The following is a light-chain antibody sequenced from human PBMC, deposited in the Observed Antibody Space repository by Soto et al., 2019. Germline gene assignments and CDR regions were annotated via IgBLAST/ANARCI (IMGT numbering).Light chain of an antibody. J-gene: IGLJ3*02. CDR2: RNN. V-gene: IGLV1-47*01. Sequence: QSVLTQPPSASGTPGQRFTISCSGSSSNIGSNYVYWYQQLPGTAPKLLIYRNNQRPSGVADRFSGSKSGTSASQAISGLRSEDEANYYCAAWDVSLSGVVFGGGTKLTVL. CDR1: SSNIGSNY. CDR3: AAWDVSLSGVV.